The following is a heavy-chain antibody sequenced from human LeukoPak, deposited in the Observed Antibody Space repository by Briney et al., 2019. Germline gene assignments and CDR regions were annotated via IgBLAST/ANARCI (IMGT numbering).Heavy chain of an antibody. D-gene: IGHD2-2*01. J-gene: IGHJ5*02. Sequence: GASVKVSGKVSGYTLTELSMHWVRQAPGKGLEWMGGFDPEDGETIYAQKFQGRVTMTEDTSTDTAYMELSSLRSEDTAVYYCATALQGYQPQGEFDPWGQGTLVTVSS. CDR3: ATALQGYQPQGEFDP. V-gene: IGHV1-24*01. CDR2: FDPEDGET. CDR1: GYTLTELS.